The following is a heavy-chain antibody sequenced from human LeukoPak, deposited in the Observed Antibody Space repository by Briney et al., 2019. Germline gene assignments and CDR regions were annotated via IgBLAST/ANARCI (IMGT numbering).Heavy chain of an antibody. J-gene: IGHJ4*02. D-gene: IGHD1-26*01. CDR3: ARHRTLSSGSHPYYFDY. V-gene: IGHV4-39*01. CDR1: GGSISSSSYY. Sequence: SETLSLTCTVSGGSISSSSYYWGWIRQPPGKGLEWIGSIYYSGSTYYNPSLKSRVTISVDTSKNQFSLKLSSVTAADTAVYYCARHRTLSSGSHPYYFDYWGQGTLVTVFS. CDR2: IYYSGST.